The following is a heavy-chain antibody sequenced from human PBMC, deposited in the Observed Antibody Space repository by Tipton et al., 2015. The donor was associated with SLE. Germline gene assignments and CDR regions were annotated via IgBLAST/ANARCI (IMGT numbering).Heavy chain of an antibody. D-gene: IGHD2-2*01. CDR1: GYSISSSSYY. CDR3: AREEDDYQTGY. J-gene: IGHJ4*02. CDR2: INHSGST. V-gene: IGHV4-39*07. Sequence: TLSLTCAVSGYSISSSSYYWGWIRQPPGKGLEWIGEINHSGSTNYNPSLKSRVTISVDTSKNQFSLKLSSVTAADTAVYYCAREEDDYQTGYWGQGTLVTVSS.